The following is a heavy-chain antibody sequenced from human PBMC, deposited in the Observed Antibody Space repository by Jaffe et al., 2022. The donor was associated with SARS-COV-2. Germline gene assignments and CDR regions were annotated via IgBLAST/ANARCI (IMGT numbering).Heavy chain of an antibody. CDR3: ARARVNYDSSGPDFDY. J-gene: IGHJ4*02. V-gene: IGHV1-46*04. CDR1: GYTFTSYY. Sequence: QVQLVQSGAEVKKPGASVKVSCKASGYTFTSYYMHWVRQAPGQGLEWMGIINPSGGSTSYAQKLQGRVTMTRDTSTSTVYMELSSLRSEDTAVYYCARARVNYDSSGPDFDYWGQGTLVTVSS. CDR2: INPSGGST. D-gene: IGHD3-22*01.